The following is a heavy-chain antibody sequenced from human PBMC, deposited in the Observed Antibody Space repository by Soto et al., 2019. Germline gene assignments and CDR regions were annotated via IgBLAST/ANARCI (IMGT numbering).Heavy chain of an antibody. J-gene: IGHJ4*02. CDR2: ISGSGGST. D-gene: IGHD3-22*01. V-gene: IGHV3-23*01. CDR1: GFTFSSYA. Sequence: GGSLRLSCAASGFTFSSYAMSWVRQAPGKGLEWVSAISGSGGSTYYADSVKGRFTISRDNSKNTLYLKMNSLRAEDTAVYYCAKGVDYYHSSGLFDYWGQVTLVTVSS. CDR3: AKGVDYYHSSGLFDY.